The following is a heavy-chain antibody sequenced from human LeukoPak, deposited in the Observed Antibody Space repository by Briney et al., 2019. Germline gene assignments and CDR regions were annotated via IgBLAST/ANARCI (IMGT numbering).Heavy chain of an antibody. V-gene: IGHV3-48*02. CDR2: ISSNSGTI. Sequence: MNWVRQATGKGLEWVSSISSNSGTISYADSVKDRFTISRDNAKNSLYLQMNSLRDEDTAVYYCARDFRYFTYWGQGALVTVSS. J-gene: IGHJ4*02. CDR3: ARDFRYFTY. D-gene: IGHD3-9*01.